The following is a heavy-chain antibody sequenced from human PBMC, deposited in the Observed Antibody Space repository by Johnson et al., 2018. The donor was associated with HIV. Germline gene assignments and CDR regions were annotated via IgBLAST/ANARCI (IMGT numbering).Heavy chain of an antibody. D-gene: IGHD5-24*01. CDR2: ISSSGSTK. Sequence: QVQLVESGGGLVKPGGSLRLSCAASGFTISDHYMSWISQAQGKGLEWVSYISSSGSTKYYTDCLRGRLTISRDNAKNSLFLQMNSLRAEDTAVYYCARVRWLQLGAFDIWGQGTMVTVSS. CDR1: GFTISDHY. CDR3: ARVRWLQLGAFDI. V-gene: IGHV3-11*04. J-gene: IGHJ3*02.